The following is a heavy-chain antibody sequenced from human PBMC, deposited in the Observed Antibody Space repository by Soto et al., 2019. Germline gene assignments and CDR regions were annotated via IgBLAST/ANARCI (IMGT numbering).Heavy chain of an antibody. Sequence: EVQLVESGGGLVQPGGSLKLSCAASGFVFSGSAIHWVRQGSGKGLEWVGRIRSKVHNYATTYAASVEGRFTISRDDSKYMASLVMNTLKSDDTAVYYCALPNGRDLGYWGQGTLVTVSS. CDR3: ALPNGRDLGY. J-gene: IGHJ4*02. CDR2: IRSKVHNYAT. V-gene: IGHV3-73*02. D-gene: IGHD1-26*01. CDR1: GFVFSGSA.